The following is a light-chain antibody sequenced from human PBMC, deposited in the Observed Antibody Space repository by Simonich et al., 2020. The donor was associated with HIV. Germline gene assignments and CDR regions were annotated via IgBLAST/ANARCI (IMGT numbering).Light chain of an antibody. Sequence: DIQMTQSPSSLSASVGNRVTLTCRASHSSTNYLNWYQQKPVKAPNLLIYAASSLQSGVPSRFSGSGSGTDFTLIISSLQPEDFATYYCQQSNYTPYTFGQGTKLEIK. V-gene: IGKV1-39*01. CDR3: QQSNYTPYT. J-gene: IGKJ2*01. CDR1: HSSTNY. CDR2: AAS.